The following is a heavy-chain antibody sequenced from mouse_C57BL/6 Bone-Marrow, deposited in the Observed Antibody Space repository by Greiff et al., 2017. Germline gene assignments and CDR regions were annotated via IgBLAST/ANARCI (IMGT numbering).Heavy chain of an antibody. CDR1: GFTFSDYY. CDR3: ARPMFAY. V-gene: IGHV5-12*01. CDR2: ISNGGGST. Sequence: EVNVVESGGGLVQPGGSLKLSCAASGFTFSDYYMYWVRQTPEKRLEWVAYISNGGGSTYYPDTVKGRFPISRDNAKITLYLQMSRLKSEDTAMXYCARPMFAYWGQGTLVTVSA. J-gene: IGHJ3*01.